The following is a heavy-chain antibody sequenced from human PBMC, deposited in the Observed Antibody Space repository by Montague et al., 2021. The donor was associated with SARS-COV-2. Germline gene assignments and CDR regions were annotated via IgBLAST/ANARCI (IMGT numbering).Heavy chain of an antibody. J-gene: IGHJ4*02. Sequence: CAISGDSVSSNIATWNWIRQSPSRGLEWLGRTYYRSKWYNDYAESVNSRITIDPDTSKHQFSLHLNSVTPEDTVVYYCARIPVGSKYYFDFWGQGTLVTVSS. CDR3: ARIPVGSKYYFDF. V-gene: IGHV6-1*01. CDR1: GDSVSSNIAT. CDR2: TYYRSKWYN. D-gene: IGHD2-2*01.